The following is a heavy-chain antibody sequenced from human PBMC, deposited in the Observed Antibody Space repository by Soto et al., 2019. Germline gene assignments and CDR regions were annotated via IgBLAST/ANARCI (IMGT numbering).Heavy chain of an antibody. CDR1: GYSFTSYW. V-gene: IGHV5-51*01. J-gene: IGHJ6*02. CDR3: ARLGTTCGGDCYTRVYYYYGMDV. D-gene: IGHD2-21*02. CDR2: IYPGDSDT. Sequence: GESLTLSCKGSGYSFTSYWIGWVRQMPGKGLEWMGIIYPGDSDTRYSPSFQGQVTISADKSISTAYLQWSSLKASDTAMYYCARLGTTCGGDCYTRVYYYYGMDVWGQGTTVTVSS.